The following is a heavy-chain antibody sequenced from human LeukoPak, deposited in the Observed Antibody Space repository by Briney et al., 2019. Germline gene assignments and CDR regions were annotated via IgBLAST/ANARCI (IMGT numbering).Heavy chain of an antibody. J-gene: IGHJ6*03. CDR1: GGSISSYY. CDR3: ARDPSSFYMDV. V-gene: IGHV4-59*01. CDR2: FYSSGST. D-gene: IGHD3-16*02. Sequence: SETLSLTCTVSGGSISSYYWSWIRQPPGKGLEWIGYFYSSGSTNYNPSLKSRVTMSVDTSRTQFSLKLSSVTAADTAVYYCARDPSSFYMDVWGKGTTVTVSS.